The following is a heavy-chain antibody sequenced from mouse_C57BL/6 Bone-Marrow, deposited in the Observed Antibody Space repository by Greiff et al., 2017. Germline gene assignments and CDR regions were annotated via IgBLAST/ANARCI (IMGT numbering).Heavy chain of an antibody. Sequence: EVQLQQSGPELVKPGASVKISCKASGYTFTDYYMNWVKQSHGKSLEWIGDINPNNGGTSYNQKFKGKATLTVDKSSSTAYMELRSLTSEDSAVYYCARGLWSQPWFAYWGQGTLVTVSA. CDR3: ARGLWSQPWFAY. V-gene: IGHV1-26*01. CDR1: GYTFTDYY. CDR2: INPNNGGT. D-gene: IGHD1-1*02. J-gene: IGHJ3*01.